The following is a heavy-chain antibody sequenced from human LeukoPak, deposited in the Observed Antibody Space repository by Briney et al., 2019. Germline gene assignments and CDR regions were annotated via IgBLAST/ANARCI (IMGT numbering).Heavy chain of an antibody. J-gene: IGHJ4*02. CDR2: IHYSGST. V-gene: IGHV4-59*08. D-gene: IGHD2-21*02. Sequence: SETLSLTCTVSGGSIRSYYWSWIRQPPGKGLEWIGYIHYSGSTKYTPSLKSRVTISVDTSKNQFSLKLNSVTAADTAVCYCATTYCGGDCYSPYWGQGTLVTVSS. CDR3: ATTYCGGDCYSPY. CDR1: GGSIRSYY.